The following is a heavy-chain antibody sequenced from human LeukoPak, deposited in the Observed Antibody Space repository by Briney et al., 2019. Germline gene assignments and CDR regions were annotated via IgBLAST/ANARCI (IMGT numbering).Heavy chain of an antibody. D-gene: IGHD1-26*01. CDR2: INHSGST. CDR1: GGSFSGYY. CDR3: ARAVTIVGATGGGLYYFDY. V-gene: IGHV4-34*01. Sequence: SETLSLTCAVYGGSFSGYYWSWIRQPPGKGLEWIGEINHSGSTNYNPSLKSRVTISVDTSKNQFSLKLSSVTAADTAVYYCARAVTIVGATGGGLYYFDYWGQGTLVTVSS. J-gene: IGHJ4*02.